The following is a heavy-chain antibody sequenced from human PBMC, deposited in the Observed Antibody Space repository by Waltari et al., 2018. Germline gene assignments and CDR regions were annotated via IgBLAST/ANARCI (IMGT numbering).Heavy chain of an antibody. CDR3: ARPGEAQQLGPGSLSY. CDR1: GFTFTNYW. CDR2: SYPGDSDT. D-gene: IGHD6-13*01. V-gene: IGHV5-51*01. J-gene: IGHJ4*02. Sequence: VQLVQSGAEVKKSGESLKISCKGSGFTFTNYWIGWVRQMPGKGLEWMGISYPGDSDTTDSPSFQGQVTIAADKSINTAYLQWTSVKASDTAIYYCARPGEAQQLGPGSLSYWGQGTLVTVSS.